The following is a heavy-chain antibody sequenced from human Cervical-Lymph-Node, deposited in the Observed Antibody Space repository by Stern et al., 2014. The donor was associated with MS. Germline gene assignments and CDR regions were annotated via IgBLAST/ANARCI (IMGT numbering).Heavy chain of an antibody. V-gene: IGHV3-7*01. D-gene: IGHD6-19*01. CDR2: IQRAGSET. Sequence: EVQLEESGGGLVQPGGPLRLSCVASGFTFSTSWLSWVRQAPGKGLQRVANIQRAGSETYYLASVQGRFTISRDQAKTSLYLEMNSLGAENTAVYDCTRFLQSGWSHLFDSWGRGTLVTVSS. CDR1: GFTFSTSW. J-gene: IGHJ5*01. CDR3: TRFLQSGWSHLFDS.